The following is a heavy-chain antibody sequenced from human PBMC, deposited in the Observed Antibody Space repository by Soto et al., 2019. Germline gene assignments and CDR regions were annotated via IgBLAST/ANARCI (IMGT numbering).Heavy chain of an antibody. CDR2: ISSISSYI. CDR3: ARATGSGSYYSAPDY. Sequence: GTMRVSCPASGFTVSSYSMNWVRQAPGKGLEWVSSISSISSYIYYADSVKGRFTMSRDNAKNSLYLQMNSLRAEDTAVYYCARATGSGSYYSAPDYWGQGTLVTVSS. J-gene: IGHJ4*02. V-gene: IGHV3-21*01. CDR1: GFTVSSYS. D-gene: IGHD3-10*01.